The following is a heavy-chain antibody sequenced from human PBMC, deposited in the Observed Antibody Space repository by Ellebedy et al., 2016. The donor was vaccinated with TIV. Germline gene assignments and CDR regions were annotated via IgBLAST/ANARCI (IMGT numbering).Heavy chain of an antibody. Sequence: MPSETLSLTCTVSGDSVSSGSNYWSWIRQPPGKGLEWLGNIFYSGSTNYNPSLKSRVTISVDTSKNQFSLKLSSLTAADTAVYYCATARKDPYYSGMDVWGQGTTVTVSS. D-gene: IGHD2-15*01. J-gene: IGHJ6*02. CDR1: GDSVSSGSNY. V-gene: IGHV4-61*01. CDR2: IFYSGST. CDR3: ATARKDPYYSGMDV.